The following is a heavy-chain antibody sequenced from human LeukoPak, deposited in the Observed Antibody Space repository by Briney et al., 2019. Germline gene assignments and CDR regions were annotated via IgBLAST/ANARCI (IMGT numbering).Heavy chain of an antibody. D-gene: IGHD1-1*01. J-gene: IGHJ4*02. CDR1: GGSISSYY. V-gene: IGHV4-59*01. CDR3: AITTGTGFDY. Sequence: SETLSLTCTVSGGSISSYYWSWIGQPPGKGLEWIGYIYYSGSTNYNPSLKSRVTISVDTSKNQFSLKLSSVTAADTAVYYCAITTGTGFDYWGQGTLVTVSS. CDR2: IYYSGST.